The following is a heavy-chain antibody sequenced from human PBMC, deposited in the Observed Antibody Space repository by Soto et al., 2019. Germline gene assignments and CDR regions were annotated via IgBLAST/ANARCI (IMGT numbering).Heavy chain of an antibody. CDR1: GFTFSSYG. V-gene: IGHV3-33*01. CDR2: IWYDGSNK. CDR3: ARALTAPPSGWYYFDY. D-gene: IGHD6-19*01. J-gene: IGHJ4*02. Sequence: PGGSLRLSCAASGFTFSSYGMHWVRQAPGKGLEWVAVIWYDGSNKYYADSVKGRFTISRDNSKNTLYLQMNSLRAEDTAVYYCARALTAPPSGWYYFDYWGLGTLVTVSS.